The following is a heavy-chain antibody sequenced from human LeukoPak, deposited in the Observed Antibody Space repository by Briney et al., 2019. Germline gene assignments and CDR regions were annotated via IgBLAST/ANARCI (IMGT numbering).Heavy chain of an antibody. V-gene: IGHV3-43*01. CDR2: AGWAGGTT. D-gene: IGHD3-16*01. CDR3: AKELDTTFFDY. J-gene: IGHJ4*02. Sequence: PRGSLRLSCATSGFNFDRYTIHWVRQAPGKGLEWVSLAGWAGGTTFYSDSVRGRFTISRDSGRKSVYLQMNSLTTDDTAFYFCAKELDTTFFDYWGQGALVTVSS. CDR1: GFNFDRYT.